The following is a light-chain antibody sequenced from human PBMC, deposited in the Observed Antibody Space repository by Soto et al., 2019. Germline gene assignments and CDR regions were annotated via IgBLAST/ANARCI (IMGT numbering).Light chain of an antibody. CDR3: QQYGGSSWT. CDR2: GAS. Sequence: GWAQSPATLSLSPGERATLSCRAIQSVSSSYLAWYQQKPGQAPRLLIYGASSRATGIPDRFSGSGSGTDFTLTISRLEPEDFAVYYCQQYGGSSWTFGQGTKVDIK. V-gene: IGKV3-20*01. J-gene: IGKJ1*01. CDR1: QSVSSSY.